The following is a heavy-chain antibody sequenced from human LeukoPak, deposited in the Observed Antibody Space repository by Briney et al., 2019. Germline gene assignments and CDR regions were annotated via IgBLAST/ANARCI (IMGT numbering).Heavy chain of an antibody. V-gene: IGHV1-18*01. CDR2: ISAYNGNT. Sequence: AASVKVSCKASGYTFTSYGISWVRQAPGQGLEWMGWISAYNGNTNYAQKLQGRVTMTTDTSTSTAYMELRSLGSDDTAVYYCARDETVERSSGLRWFDPWGQGTLVTVSS. CDR3: ARDETVERSSGLRWFDP. D-gene: IGHD6-19*01. J-gene: IGHJ5*02. CDR1: GYTFTSYG.